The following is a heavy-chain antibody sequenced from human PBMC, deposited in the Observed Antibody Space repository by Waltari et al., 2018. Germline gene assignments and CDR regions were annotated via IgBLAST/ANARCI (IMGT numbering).Heavy chain of an antibody. D-gene: IGHD2-2*02. CDR3: AREEYQRLYGPLYWYFDL. V-gene: IGHV4-4*07. J-gene: IGHJ2*01. Sequence: QVQLQESGPGLVKPSETLSLTCTVSGGAISTYYWSWIRQPAGKGLEWVGRIYSSGSTNYNPSLKSRVTMSVDASKNQFSLKLSSVTAADTAVYYCAREEYQRLYGPLYWYFDLWGRGTLVTVSS. CDR1: GGAISTYY. CDR2: IYSSGST.